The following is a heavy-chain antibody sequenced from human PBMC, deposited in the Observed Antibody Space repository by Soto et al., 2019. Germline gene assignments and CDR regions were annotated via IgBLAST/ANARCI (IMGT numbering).Heavy chain of an antibody. J-gene: IGHJ6*02. Sequence: GGSLRLSCAASGFTFSSYGMHWVRQAPGKGLEWVAVISYDGSNKYYADSVKGRFTISRDNSKNTLYLQMNSLRAEDTAVYYCAKDLYRSNIYYSGMDVWGQGTTVTVSS. CDR3: AKDLYRSNIYYSGMDV. CDR2: ISYDGSNK. CDR1: GFTFSSYG. D-gene: IGHD4-4*01. V-gene: IGHV3-30*18.